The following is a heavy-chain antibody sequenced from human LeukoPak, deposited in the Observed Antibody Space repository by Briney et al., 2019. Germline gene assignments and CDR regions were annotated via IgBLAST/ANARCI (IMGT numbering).Heavy chain of an antibody. J-gene: IGHJ4*02. CDR2: IIPIFGTA. V-gene: IGHV1-69*13. CDR3: ARSYYYDSSGYRFDY. Sequence: ASVKVSCKASGGTFSSYAISWVRQAPGQGLEWMGGIIPIFGTANYAQKFQGRVTIAADESTSTAYMELSSLRSEDTAVYYCARSYYYDSSGYRFDYWGQGTLVTVSS. D-gene: IGHD3-22*01. CDR1: GGTFSSYA.